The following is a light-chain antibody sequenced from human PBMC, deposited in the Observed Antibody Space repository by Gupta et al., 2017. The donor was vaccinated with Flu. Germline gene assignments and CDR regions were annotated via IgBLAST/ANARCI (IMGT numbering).Light chain of an antibody. J-gene: IGLJ3*02. V-gene: IGLV4-69*01. Sequence: VKLTCTLSSGHSTNAVAWNQQQPEKGPRFLMRVNRDGSHTRGDGIPDRFSGSSSGTERYLTISSLQSEDEADYYCQTWGTGIWVFSGGTKLTVL. CDR2: VNRDGSH. CDR3: QTWGTGIWV. CDR1: SGHSTNA.